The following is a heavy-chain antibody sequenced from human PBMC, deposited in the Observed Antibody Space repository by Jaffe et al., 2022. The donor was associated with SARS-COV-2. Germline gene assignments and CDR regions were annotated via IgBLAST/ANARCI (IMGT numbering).Heavy chain of an antibody. CDR2: INPSGGST. J-gene: IGHJ6*02. V-gene: IGHV1-46*01. CDR3: ARDIVVVVAATGGYYYYGMDV. D-gene: IGHD2-15*01. Sequence: QVQLVQSGAEVKKPGASVKVSCKASGYTFTSYYMHWVRQAPGQGLEWMGIINPSGGSTSYAQKFQGRVTMTRDTSTSTVYMELSSLRSEDTAVYYCARDIVVVVAATGGYYYYGMDVWGQGTTVTVSS. CDR1: GYTFTSYY.